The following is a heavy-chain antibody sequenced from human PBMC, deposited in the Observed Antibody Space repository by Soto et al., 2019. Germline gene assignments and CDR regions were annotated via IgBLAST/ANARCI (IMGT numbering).Heavy chain of an antibody. D-gene: IGHD1-20*01. V-gene: IGHV3-21*01. CDR2: ISSSSSYI. CDR1: GFTFSSYS. Sequence: PGGSLRLSCAASGFTFSSYSMNWVRQAPGKGLEWVSSISSSSSYIYYADSVKGRFTISRDNAKNSLYLQMNSLRAEGTAVYYCARGYWSGAGSAFDIWGQGTMVTVSS. CDR3: ARGYWSGAGSAFDI. J-gene: IGHJ3*02.